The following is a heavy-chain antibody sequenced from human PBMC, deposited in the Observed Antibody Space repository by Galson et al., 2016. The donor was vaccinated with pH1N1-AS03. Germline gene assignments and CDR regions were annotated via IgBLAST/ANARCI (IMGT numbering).Heavy chain of an antibody. CDR1: GYTFSNYW. CDR2: IYPGDSA. J-gene: IGHJ5*02. D-gene: IGHD6-13*01. CDR3: ARRDYNSSYLLPYNWLDP. Sequence: QSGAEVKKPGEFLKISCKGSGYTFSNYWIVWVRQMPGKGLEWMGIIYPGDSARYSPSFQGQVTISADKSLSTAYLQWSSLKASDTGIYYCARRDYNSSYLLPYNWLDPWGQGTLVTVSS. V-gene: IGHV5-51*01.